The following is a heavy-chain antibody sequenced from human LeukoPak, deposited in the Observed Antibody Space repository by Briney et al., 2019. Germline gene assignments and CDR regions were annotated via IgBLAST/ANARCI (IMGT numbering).Heavy chain of an antibody. J-gene: IGHJ4*02. CDR1: RFTFSSYE. V-gene: IGHV3-48*03. Sequence: PGGSLRLSCAASRFTFSSYEMNWVRQAPGKGLEWVSYISSSGSIIYYADSVKGRFTISRDNAKNSLYLQMNSLRAEDTAVYYCARIANYYDSSGRWGQGTLVTVSS. D-gene: IGHD3-22*01. CDR3: ARIANYYDSSGR. CDR2: ISSSGSII.